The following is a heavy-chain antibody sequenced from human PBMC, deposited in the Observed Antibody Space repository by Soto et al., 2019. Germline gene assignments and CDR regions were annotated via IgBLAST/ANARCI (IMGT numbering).Heavy chain of an antibody. CDR2: MNPKSGNT. D-gene: IGHD4-17*01. CDR3: ENYRSRAELTDYAGGWCDS. V-gene: IGHV1-8*01. J-gene: IGHJ5*01. Sequence: QVQLVQSGAEVKEPGASVRVSCKASGYTFINYDIHWVRQAPGQGLEWRGWMNPKSGNTGYGQKFEGRVTMTRNTSISTAYMEMSSLRSEDTDLYYCENYRSRAELTDYAGGWCDSWGKGNLVTVSS. CDR1: GYTFINYD.